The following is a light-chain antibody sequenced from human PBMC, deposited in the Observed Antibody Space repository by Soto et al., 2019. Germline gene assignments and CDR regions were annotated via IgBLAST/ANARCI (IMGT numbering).Light chain of an antibody. V-gene: IGLV2-23*01. CDR3: CSFTSANPNV. J-gene: IGLJ1*01. Sequence: QSALTQPASVSGSPGQSITISCSESTSDVGACNLVSWYQHHPGKVPKLIIYERSKRPSGVSDRFSGSKSGNTASLTISGLQAEDEADYYCCSFTSANPNVFGAGTKVTVL. CDR2: ERS. CDR1: TSDVGACNL.